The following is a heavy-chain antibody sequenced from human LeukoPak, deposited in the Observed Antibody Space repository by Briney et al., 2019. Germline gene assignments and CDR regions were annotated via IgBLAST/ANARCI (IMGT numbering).Heavy chain of an antibody. CDR2: VNQDGSEK. J-gene: IGHJ2*01. D-gene: IGHD1-26*01. Sequence: GGSLRLSCAASGFTFSACWMNWVRQAPGKGLEWVANVNQDGSEKYYVDPVKGRFTISRDNAQNSLYLQMNSLRAEDTAVYYCARASGGSYLARGLYFDLWGRGTLVTVSS. CDR1: GFTFSACW. CDR3: ARASGGSYLARGLYFDL. V-gene: IGHV3-7*01.